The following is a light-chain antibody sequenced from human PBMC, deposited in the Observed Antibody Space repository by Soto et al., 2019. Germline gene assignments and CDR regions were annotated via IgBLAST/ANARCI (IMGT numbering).Light chain of an antibody. CDR1: SRDFGGYNY. CDR3: SSYSNSTTLYV. V-gene: IGLV2-14*03. Sequence: QSVLTQPASVSGSPGQSITISCTGTSRDFGGYNYVSWYQHHPGKVPKLVIYDVSKRPSGVSDRFSGSKSGNTASLTISGLQAEDEADYYCSSYSNSTTLYVFGTGTRSPS. J-gene: IGLJ1*01. CDR2: DVS.